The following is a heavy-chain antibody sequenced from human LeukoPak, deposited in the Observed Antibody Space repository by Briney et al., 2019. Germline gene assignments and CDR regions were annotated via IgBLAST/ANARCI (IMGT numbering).Heavy chain of an antibody. J-gene: IGHJ3*02. D-gene: IGHD3-10*01. V-gene: IGHV3-23*01. Sequence: GGSLRLSCAASGFTFSSYAMSWVRQAPGKGLEWVSAISGSGGSTYYADSVKGRFTISRDNSKNTLYLQMNSLRAGDTAVYYCAKSGGGTYYYGSGSYAVAFDIWGQGTMVTVSS. CDR2: ISGSGGST. CDR3: AKSGGGTYYYGSGSYAVAFDI. CDR1: GFTFSSYA.